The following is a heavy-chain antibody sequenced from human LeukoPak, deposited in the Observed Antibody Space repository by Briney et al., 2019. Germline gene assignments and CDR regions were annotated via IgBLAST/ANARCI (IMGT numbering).Heavy chain of an antibody. V-gene: IGHV4-34*01. CDR2: INYSGST. J-gene: IGHJ3*02. Sequence: SETLSLTCAVYGGSFSGYYWSWIRQPPGKGLEWIGEINYSGSTNYNPSLKSRVTISVDTSKSQFSLKLSSVTAADTAVYYCARGLGYCSSTSCYRYNWNYDAFDIWGQGTMVTVSS. D-gene: IGHD2-2*01. CDR3: ARGLGYCSSTSCYRYNWNYDAFDI. CDR1: GGSFSGYY.